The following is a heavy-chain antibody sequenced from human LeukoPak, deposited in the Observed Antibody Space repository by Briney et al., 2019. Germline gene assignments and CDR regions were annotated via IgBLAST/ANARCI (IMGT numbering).Heavy chain of an antibody. D-gene: IGHD3-3*01. CDR2: ISYDGSNK. CDR1: GFTFSNYA. CDR3: AKEERFLEWLWGGYFDY. J-gene: IGHJ4*02. Sequence: GGSLRLSCAASGFTFSNYAMSWVRQAPGKGLEWVAVISYDGSNKYYADSVKGRFTISRDNSKNTLYLQMNSLRAEDTAVYYCAKEERFLEWLWGGYFDYWGQGTLVTVSS. V-gene: IGHV3-30*18.